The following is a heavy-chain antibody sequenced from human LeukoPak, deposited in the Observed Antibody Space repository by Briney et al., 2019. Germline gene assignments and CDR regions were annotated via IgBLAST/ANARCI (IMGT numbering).Heavy chain of an antibody. V-gene: IGHV7-4-1*02. Sequence: ASVKVSCKASGYTFTSYAMNWVRQAPGQGLEWMGWINTNTGNPTYAQGFTGRFVFSLDTSVSTAYLQISSLKAEDTAVYYYASGYCSGGSCYSNWIHYWGQGTLVTVSS. CDR2: INTNTGNP. CDR1: GYTFTSYA. D-gene: IGHD2-15*01. J-gene: IGHJ4*02. CDR3: ASGYCSGGSCYSNWIHY.